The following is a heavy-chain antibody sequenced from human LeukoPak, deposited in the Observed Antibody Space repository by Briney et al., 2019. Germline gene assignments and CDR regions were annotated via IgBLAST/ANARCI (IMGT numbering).Heavy chain of an antibody. D-gene: IGHD6-6*01. Sequence: PGRSLRLSCAASGFTFSSYAMHWVRQAPGKGLEWVAVISYDGSNKYYADSVKGRFTISRDNSKNTLYLQMNSLRAEDTAVYYCARSVAARPIAPTPFDYWGQGTLVTVSS. V-gene: IGHV3-30*04. CDR2: ISYDGSNK. CDR1: GFTFSSYA. J-gene: IGHJ4*02. CDR3: ARSVAARPIAPTPFDY.